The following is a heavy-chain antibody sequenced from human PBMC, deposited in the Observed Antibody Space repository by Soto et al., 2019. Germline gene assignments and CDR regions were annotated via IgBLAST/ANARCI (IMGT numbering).Heavy chain of an antibody. J-gene: IGHJ6*02. CDR2: IIPILGIA. CDR1: GGTFSSYT. CDR3: ARESSVYGMDV. Sequence: QVQLVQSGAEVKKPGSSVKVSCKASGGTFSSYTISWVRQAPGQGLEWMGRIIPILGIANYAQKFQGRGTITAYKSTSTAYMELSSLRCEDTAVYYCARESSVYGMDVWGQGTTVTVSS. D-gene: IGHD2-15*01. V-gene: IGHV1-69*08.